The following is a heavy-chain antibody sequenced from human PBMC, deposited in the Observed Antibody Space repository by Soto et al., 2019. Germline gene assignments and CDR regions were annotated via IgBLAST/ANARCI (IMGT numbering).Heavy chain of an antibody. V-gene: IGHV3-64*01. J-gene: IGHJ4*02. CDR2: MSSSGVNT. CDR3: AGGGILTAPTIDH. CDR1: GFTFSNYA. D-gene: IGHD3-9*01. Sequence: EVQLVESGGGLVQPGGSLRLSCSASGFTFSNYAMHWVRGAPGKGLEYVSGMSSSGVNTDYAKSAKGRFTISTDNSRNTLYLHMGSMTPEDMGVSFCAGGGILTAPTIDHWGQGTLVDVSS.